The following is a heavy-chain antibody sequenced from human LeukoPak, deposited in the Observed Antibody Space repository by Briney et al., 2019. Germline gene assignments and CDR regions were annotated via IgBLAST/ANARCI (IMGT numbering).Heavy chain of an antibody. J-gene: IGHJ5*02. CDR3: ARHSSSWYGGWFDP. Sequence: SETLSLTCTVSGGSISSYYWSWIRQPAGKGLEWIGRIYTSGSTNYNPSLKSRVTMSVDTSKNQFSLKLSSATAADTAVYYCARHSSSWYGGWFDPWGQGTLVTVSS. V-gene: IGHV4-4*07. CDR1: GGSISSYY. D-gene: IGHD6-13*01. CDR2: IYTSGST.